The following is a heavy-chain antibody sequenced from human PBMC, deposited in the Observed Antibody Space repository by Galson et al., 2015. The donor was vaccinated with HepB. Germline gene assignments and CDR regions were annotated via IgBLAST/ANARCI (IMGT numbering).Heavy chain of an antibody. CDR3: AREEVRGRRGYGDYFRGRWFDP. CDR1: GFTVSSNY. CDR2: IYSGGST. V-gene: IGHV3-66*02. D-gene: IGHD4-17*01. J-gene: IGHJ5*02. Sequence: SLRLSCAASGFTVSSNYMSWVRQAPGKGLEWVSVIYSGGSTYYADSVKGRFTISRDNSKNTLYLQMNSLRAEDTAVYYCAREEVRGRRGYGDYFRGRWFDPWGQGTLVTVSS.